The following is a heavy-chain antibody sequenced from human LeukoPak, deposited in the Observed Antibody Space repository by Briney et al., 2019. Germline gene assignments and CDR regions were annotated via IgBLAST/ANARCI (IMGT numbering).Heavy chain of an antibody. V-gene: IGHV4-59*01. J-gene: IGHJ1*01. CDR2: IYYSGST. Sequence: SETLSLTCTDSGGSISSYYWSWIRQPPGQGLEWIGYIYYSGSTNYNPSLKSRVTISVDTSKNQFSLKLSSVTAADTAVYYCARGRSPLPNFWGQGTLVTVSS. CDR3: ARGRSPLPNF. CDR1: GGSISSYY. D-gene: IGHD1-1*01.